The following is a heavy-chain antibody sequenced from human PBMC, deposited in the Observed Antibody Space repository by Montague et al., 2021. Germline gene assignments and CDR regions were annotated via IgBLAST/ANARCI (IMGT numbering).Heavy chain of an antibody. CDR1: SGSIFRAH. D-gene: IGHD3-10*01. CDR3: AKQDYFVSGTSYKGFDP. J-gene: IGHJ5*02. V-gene: IGHV4-59*08. CDR2: MFYGGAT. Sequence: SETLSLTCTVSSGSIFRAHWSWVRQPPGKGLEWLGSMFYGGATSNNPSLKSRVTMSIDTSTNQFSLKLSFVTAADTAVYYCAKQDYFVSGTSYKGFDPWGQGTLVTVSS.